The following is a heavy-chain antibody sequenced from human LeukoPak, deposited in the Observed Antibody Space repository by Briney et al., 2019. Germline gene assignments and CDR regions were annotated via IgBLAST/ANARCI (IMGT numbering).Heavy chain of an antibody. CDR2: IKQDGSEK. J-gene: IGHJ4*02. CDR1: GFTFSSYW. V-gene: IGHV3-7*01. Sequence: PGGSLRLSCAASGFTFSSYWMSWVRQAPGKGLEWVANIKQDGSEKYYVDSVKGRFTISRDNAKNSLYLQMNSLRAEDTAVYYCARDAYYDFWSGYPLDYWGQGTLVTVSS. CDR3: ARDAYYDFWSGYPLDY. D-gene: IGHD3-3*01.